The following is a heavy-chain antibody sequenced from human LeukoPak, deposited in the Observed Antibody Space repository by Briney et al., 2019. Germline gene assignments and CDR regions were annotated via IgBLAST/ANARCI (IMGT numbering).Heavy chain of an antibody. D-gene: IGHD6-6*01. CDR2: IIPILGIA. CDR1: GGTFSSYT. J-gene: IGHJ6*03. V-gene: IGHV1-69*02. Sequence: SVKVPCKASGGTFSSYTISWVRQAPGQGLEWMGRIIPILGIANYAQKFQGRVTITADKSTSTAYMELSSLRSEDTAVYYCARGRRPSIAALRDYYYYYMDVWGKGTTVTVSS. CDR3: ARGRRPSIAALRDYYYYYMDV.